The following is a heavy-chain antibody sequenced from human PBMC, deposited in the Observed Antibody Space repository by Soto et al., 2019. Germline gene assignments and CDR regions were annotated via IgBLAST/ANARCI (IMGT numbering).Heavy chain of an antibody. CDR2: INPGNGDT. D-gene: IGHD2-2*01. Sequence: ASVKVACKTSGYRFTKYGLHWLRQAPGQRLEWMGWINPGNGDTKYSQKFQGRVTITRDTSATTAYMELSRLRSEDSAVFYCARTDCSSTSCYNYYYYRMDVWGQGITVTVSS. V-gene: IGHV1-3*01. CDR1: GYRFTKYG. J-gene: IGHJ6*02. CDR3: ARTDCSSTSCYNYYYYRMDV.